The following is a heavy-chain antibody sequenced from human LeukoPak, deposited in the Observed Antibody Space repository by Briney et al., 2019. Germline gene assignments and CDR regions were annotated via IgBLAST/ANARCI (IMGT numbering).Heavy chain of an antibody. D-gene: IGHD6-19*01. CDR3: AKRDSYGGGWYSLDY. Sequence: PGRSLRLSCVASGFTLSNYGMNWVRQAPGKGLEWVAVISYDGNNKYYADSVKGRFTISRDNSKNTLYLQMNSLRAEDTAVYYCAKRDSYGGGWYSLDYWGQGTLVTVSS. J-gene: IGHJ4*02. V-gene: IGHV3-30*18. CDR2: ISYDGNNK. CDR1: GFTLSNYG.